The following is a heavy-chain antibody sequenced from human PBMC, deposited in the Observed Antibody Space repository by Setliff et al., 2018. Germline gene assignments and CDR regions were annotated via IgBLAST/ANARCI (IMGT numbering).Heavy chain of an antibody. D-gene: IGHD3-16*01. J-gene: IGHJ4*02. Sequence: SETLSLTCTVSGCSISTYYWSWIRQPPGKGLEWIGYIYTSGSTNYNPSLKSPVTIPVDTSKNQFSLKLSSVTAADTAVYYCARTPLGGYGRYYFDYWGQGTLVTVSS. CDR1: GCSISTYY. CDR3: ARTPLGGYGRYYFDY. V-gene: IGHV4-4*08. CDR2: IYTSGST.